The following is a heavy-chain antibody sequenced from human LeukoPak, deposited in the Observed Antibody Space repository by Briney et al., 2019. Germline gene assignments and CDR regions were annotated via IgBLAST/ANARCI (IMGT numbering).Heavy chain of an antibody. Sequence: GGSLRLSCAASGFNFSSYAMGWVRQAPGKGLEWVSAISGSGGSTYYADSVKGRFTISRDNSKNTLYLQMNSLRAEDTAVYYCAKDGGYSGYDQPSDYWGQGTLVTVSS. CDR1: GFNFSSYA. V-gene: IGHV3-23*01. CDR2: ISGSGGST. D-gene: IGHD5-12*01. CDR3: AKDGGYSGYDQPSDY. J-gene: IGHJ4*02.